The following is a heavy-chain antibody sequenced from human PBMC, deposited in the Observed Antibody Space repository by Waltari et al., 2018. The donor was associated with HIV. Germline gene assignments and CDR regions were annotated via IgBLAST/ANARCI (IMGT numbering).Heavy chain of an antibody. CDR3: ARWAPSCDY. V-gene: IGHV3-7*01. CDR1: GFTFSSYW. Sequence: DVHLLESGGGLVQPGGSLRLSCAASGFTFSSYWMSWVRQAPGKGLEWVANIKEDGSEKYYVDSVRGRFTISRDNAKKSLYLEMNSLRVEDTAVYYCARWAPSCDYWGQGTLVTVSS. J-gene: IGHJ4*02. CDR2: IKEDGSEK.